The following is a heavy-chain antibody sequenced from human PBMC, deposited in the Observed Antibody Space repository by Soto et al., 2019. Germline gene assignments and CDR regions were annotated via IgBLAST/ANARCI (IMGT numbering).Heavy chain of an antibody. CDR1: GFTFSSYG. CDR3: AKEKYSGPLDY. D-gene: IGHD2-15*01. J-gene: IGHJ4*02. CDR2: ISYDGSNK. V-gene: IGHV3-30*18. Sequence: QVPLVESGGGVVQPGRSLRLSCAASGFTFSSYGMHWVLQAPGKGLEWVAVISYDGSNKYYADSVKGRFTISRDNSKNSLYLQMNSLRAEDTAVYYCAKEKYSGPLDYWGQGTLVTVSS.